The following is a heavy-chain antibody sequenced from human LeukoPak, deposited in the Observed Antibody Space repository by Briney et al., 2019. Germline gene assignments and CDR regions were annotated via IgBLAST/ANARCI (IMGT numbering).Heavy chain of an antibody. CDR3: ARDGGGGSSMDY. CDR1: GGTFSSYA. V-gene: IGHV1-69*05. Sequence: SVKVSCKASGGTFSSYAISWVRQASGQGLEWMGGIIPIFGTANYAQKFQGRVTITTDESTSTAYMELSSLRSEDTAVYYCARDGGGGSSMDYWGQGTLVTVSS. CDR2: IIPIFGTA. J-gene: IGHJ4*02. D-gene: IGHD2-2*01.